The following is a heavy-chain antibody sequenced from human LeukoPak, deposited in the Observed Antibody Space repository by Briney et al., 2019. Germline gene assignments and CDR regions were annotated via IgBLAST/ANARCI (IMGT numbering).Heavy chain of an antibody. D-gene: IGHD6-19*01. CDR1: GYTFTSYA. CDR3: ATDSQWLVQSYYYYGMDV. J-gene: IGHJ6*02. CDR2: INAGNGNT. V-gene: IGHV1-3*01. Sequence: ASVKVSCKASGYTFTSYAMHWVRQAPGQRLEWMGWINAGNGNTKYSQKFQGRVTMTEDTSTDTAYMELSSLRSEDTAVYYCATDSQWLVQSYYYYGMDVWGQGTTVTVSS.